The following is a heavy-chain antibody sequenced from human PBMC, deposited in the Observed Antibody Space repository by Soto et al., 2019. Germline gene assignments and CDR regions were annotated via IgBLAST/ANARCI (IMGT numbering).Heavy chain of an antibody. V-gene: IGHV3-48*01. Sequence: GGSLRLSCAASGFTFSSYSMNWVRQAPGKGLEWVSYISSSSSTIYYADSVKGRFTISRDNAKNSLYLQMNSLRAEDTAVYYCARALVGATSYYYYGMDVWGQGTTVTV. CDR1: GFTFSSYS. CDR3: ARALVGATSYYYYGMDV. D-gene: IGHD1-26*01. J-gene: IGHJ6*02. CDR2: ISSSSSTI.